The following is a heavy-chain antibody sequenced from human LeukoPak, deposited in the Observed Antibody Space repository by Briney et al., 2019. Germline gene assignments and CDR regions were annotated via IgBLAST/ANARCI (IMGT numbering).Heavy chain of an antibody. V-gene: IGHV4-34*01. CDR2: LNHSGST. CDR1: RGSFSGCY. J-gene: IGHJ4*02. D-gene: IGHD6-19*01. Sequence: PSETLSLTCAVYRGSFSGCYWSWIRQPPGKGLEWIGELNHSGSTNYNPSLKSRVTISVDTSKNQFSLKLSSVTGADTGVYYCARGFDYSSGWDYWGQGTLVTVSS. CDR3: ARGFDYSSGWDY.